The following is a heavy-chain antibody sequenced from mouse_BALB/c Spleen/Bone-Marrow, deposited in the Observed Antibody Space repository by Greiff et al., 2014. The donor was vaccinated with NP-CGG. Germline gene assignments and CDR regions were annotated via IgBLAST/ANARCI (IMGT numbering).Heavy chain of an antibody. D-gene: IGHD2-4*01. J-gene: IGHJ3*01. V-gene: IGHV5-6-3*01. CDR3: ARGYDYSSWFAY. CDR2: INNNGGDT. Sequence: EVMLVESGGDLVQPGGSLKLSCAASGFTFSSYGMSWVRQTPDKRLEMIATINNNGGDTYYPDSVKGRFTISRDNARNTLYLQMSSLKSEDTAMYYCARGYDYSSWFAYWGQGTLVTVSP. CDR1: GFTFSSYG.